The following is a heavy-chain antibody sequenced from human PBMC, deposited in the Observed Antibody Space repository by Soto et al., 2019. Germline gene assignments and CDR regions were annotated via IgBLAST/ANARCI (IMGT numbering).Heavy chain of an antibody. V-gene: IGHV3-21*01. D-gene: IGHD4-17*01. CDR2: ISSNGAHP. Sequence: WGCLRLGCTACTNYGVNWVREAPGKGLEWVSSISSNGAHPYYGDSVRGRFTISRDNAKNSVDLQMNSLRAEDTAVYYCVRGYGDYEGFQYWGQGTRVTVYS. J-gene: IGHJ1*01. CDR3: VRGYGDYEGFQY. CDR1: TNYG.